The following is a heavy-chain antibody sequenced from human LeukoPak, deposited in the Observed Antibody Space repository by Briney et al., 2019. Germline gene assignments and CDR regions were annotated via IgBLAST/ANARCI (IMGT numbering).Heavy chain of an antibody. J-gene: IGHJ3*02. Sequence: PSETLSLTCDVSGSSVNSDQYWGWMRHSPGAGLEWIGSGDQTGSPYYNPSLGSRVSLSIDATKNSFSLRLTSVTAADTAVYYCAMLRLGELSLLANAYDIWGQGTMVIVSS. CDR1: GSSVNSDQY. V-gene: IGHV4-38-2*01. D-gene: IGHD3-16*02. CDR3: AMLRLGELSLLANAYDI. CDR2: GDQTGSP.